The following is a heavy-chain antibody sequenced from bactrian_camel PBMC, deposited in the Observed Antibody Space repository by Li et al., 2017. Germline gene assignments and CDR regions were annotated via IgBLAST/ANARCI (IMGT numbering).Heavy chain of an antibody. J-gene: IGHJ4*01. V-gene: IGHV3S53*01. CDR2: DNGVGTT. D-gene: IGHD3*01. CDR1: GHMYQSYC. Sequence: HVQLVESGGGSVEAGGSLKLICVASGHMYQSYCMGWFRQAPGKERDWVATDNGVGTTYYGDSVKGRFAISRENAKNTVYLQINSLKPEDTAMYYCVADPARHWAGWSLSPREYSIWGQGTQVTVS. CDR3: VADPARHWAGWSLSPREYSI.